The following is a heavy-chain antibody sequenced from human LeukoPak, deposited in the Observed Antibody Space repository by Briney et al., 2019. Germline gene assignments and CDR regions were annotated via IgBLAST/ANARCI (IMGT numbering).Heavy chain of an antibody. V-gene: IGHV5-51*01. J-gene: IGHJ4*02. CDR2: ISPGDSDT. CDR1: GYTFTNYW. CDR3: ARRRCSGGSCHLDY. D-gene: IGHD2-15*01. Sequence: KNGESLKISCKGSGYTFTNYWIGWVGQMPGKGLEWMGIISPGDSDTRYSPSFQGQVTISADKSISIAYLHWSSLKASDTAIYYCARRRCSGGSCHLDYWGQGTLVTVSS.